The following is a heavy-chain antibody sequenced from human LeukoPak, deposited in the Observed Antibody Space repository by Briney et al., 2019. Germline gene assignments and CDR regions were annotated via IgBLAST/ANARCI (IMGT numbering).Heavy chain of an antibody. J-gene: IGHJ4*02. D-gene: IGHD3-10*01. CDR3: AKGWSVTMVMAAPGD. V-gene: IGHV3-23*01. Sequence: PSETLSLTCTVSGGSISSGSYYWSWIRQPAGKGLEWVSGISANGAKTYYADSVKGRFTISRDNSKNTQSLQMNSLRAEDTALYYCAKGWSVTMVMAAPGDWGQGALVTVSS. CDR1: GGSISSGSYY. CDR2: ISANGAKT.